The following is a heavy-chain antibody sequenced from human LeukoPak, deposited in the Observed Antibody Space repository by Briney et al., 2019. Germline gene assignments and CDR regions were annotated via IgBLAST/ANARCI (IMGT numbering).Heavy chain of an antibody. Sequence: ASVKVSCKASGYTFTSYGISWVRQAPGQGLEWMGWISAYNGNTNYAQKLQGRVTMTTDTSTSTAYMELRSLRSDDTAVYYCARDISGWYRVSGDFQHWGQGTLVTVSS. D-gene: IGHD6-19*01. V-gene: IGHV1-18*04. J-gene: IGHJ1*01. CDR1: GYTFTSYG. CDR2: ISAYNGNT. CDR3: ARDISGWYRVSGDFQH.